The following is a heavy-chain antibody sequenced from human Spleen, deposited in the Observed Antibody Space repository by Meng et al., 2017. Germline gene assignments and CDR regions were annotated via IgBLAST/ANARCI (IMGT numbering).Heavy chain of an antibody. V-gene: IGHV3-74*01. D-gene: IGHD6-13*01. CDR2: INTDGSTT. CDR3: ARDLGGIFAY. J-gene: IGHJ4*02. Sequence: GESLKISCVASGFTFSSYWMHWVRQDPGKGLVWVSRINTDGSTTSYADSAKGRFTISRDNAKNTLYLQMNSLRAEDTAVYYCARDLGGIFAYWGQGALVTVSS. CDR1: GFTFSSYW.